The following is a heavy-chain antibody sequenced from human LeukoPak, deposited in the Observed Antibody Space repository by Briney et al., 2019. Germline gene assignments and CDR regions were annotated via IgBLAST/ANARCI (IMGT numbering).Heavy chain of an antibody. Sequence: GESLKISCKGSGYSFTSYWISWVRQMPGKGLEWMGRIDPSDSYTNYSPSFQGHVTISADKSISTAYLQWSSLKASDTAMYYCAREGGSSWYEVDYWGQGTLVTVSS. CDR2: IDPSDSYT. J-gene: IGHJ4*02. V-gene: IGHV5-10-1*01. CDR1: GYSFTSYW. CDR3: AREGGSSWYEVDY. D-gene: IGHD6-13*01.